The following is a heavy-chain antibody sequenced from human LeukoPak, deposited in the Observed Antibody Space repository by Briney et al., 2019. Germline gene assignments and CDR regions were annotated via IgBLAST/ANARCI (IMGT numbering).Heavy chain of an antibody. CDR1: GFTFSSYW. CDR3: ANSQDGLSGSYFY. D-gene: IGHD1-26*01. Sequence: PGGSLRLSCAASGFTFSSYWMTWVRQAPGKGLEWVANIKQDGSETYYVDSVKGRSTISRDNAKNSLYLQMNSLRAEDTAVYYCANSQDGLSGSYFYWGQGTLVTVSS. CDR2: IKQDGSET. V-gene: IGHV3-7*03. J-gene: IGHJ4*02.